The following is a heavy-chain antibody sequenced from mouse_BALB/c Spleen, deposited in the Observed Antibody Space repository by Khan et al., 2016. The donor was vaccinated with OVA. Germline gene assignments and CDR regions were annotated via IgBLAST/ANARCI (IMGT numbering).Heavy chain of an antibody. CDR1: GFTFSTYG. J-gene: IGHJ3*01. CDR2: ISTGGSYT. Sequence: EVELVESGRDLVKPGGSLKLSCAASGFTFSTYGMSWVRQTPDKRLEWVATISTGGSYTYYPDSVKGRFTISRDNAKNTLYLQISSLKSEDTAMFYCERLANYYDSEGFAYWGQGTLVTVSA. D-gene: IGHD1-1*02. CDR3: ERLANYYDSEGFAY. V-gene: IGHV5-6*01.